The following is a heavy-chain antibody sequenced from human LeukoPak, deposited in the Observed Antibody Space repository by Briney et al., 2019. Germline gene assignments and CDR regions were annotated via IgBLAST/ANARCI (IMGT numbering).Heavy chain of an antibody. Sequence: SETLSLTCTVSGGSISSGGYYWSWIRQHPGKGLEWIGYIYYSGSTYYNPSLKSRVTISVDTSKNQFSLKLSSVTAADTAVYYCARSPSVVVTAVFDYWGQGTLVTVSS. CDR2: IYYSGST. V-gene: IGHV4-31*03. J-gene: IGHJ4*02. CDR3: ARSPSVVVTAVFDY. D-gene: IGHD2-21*02. CDR1: GGSISSGGYY.